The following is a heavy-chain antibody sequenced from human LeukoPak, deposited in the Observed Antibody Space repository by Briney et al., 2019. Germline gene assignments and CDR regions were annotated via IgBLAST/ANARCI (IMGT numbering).Heavy chain of an antibody. V-gene: IGHV4-59*01. CDR2: INYSGST. Sequence: SETLSLTCTVSGGSISSYYWSWIRQPPGKGLEWIGYINYSGSTNYNPSLKSRVTMSVDTSKNQFSLKLSSVTAADTAMYYCARDAEHSYGRYFAYWGQGILVTVPS. J-gene: IGHJ4*02. D-gene: IGHD5-18*01. CDR1: GGSISSYY. CDR3: ARDAEHSYGRYFAY.